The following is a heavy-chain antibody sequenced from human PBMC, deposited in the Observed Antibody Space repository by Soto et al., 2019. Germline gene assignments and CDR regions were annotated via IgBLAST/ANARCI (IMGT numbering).Heavy chain of an antibody. CDR2: ISTSSSYI. D-gene: IGHD6-19*01. CDR1: GFTFSSYS. CDR3: ARGDSGWTRIPDY. J-gene: IGHJ4*02. Sequence: EVQLVESGGGLVKPGGSLRLSCAASGFTFSSYSMNWVRQVPGKGLEWVSSISTSSSYIYYADSVKGRFTISRDNAKNSLYLQMNSLRAEDTAVYYCARGDSGWTRIPDYWGQGTLVTVSS. V-gene: IGHV3-21*02.